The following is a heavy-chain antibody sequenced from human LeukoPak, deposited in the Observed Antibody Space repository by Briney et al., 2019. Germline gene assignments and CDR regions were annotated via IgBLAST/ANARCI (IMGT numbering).Heavy chain of an antibody. CDR3: ARGYYDSSGYYDY. Sequence: PSQTLSLTCTVSGGSASSGGYYWSWIREPPAKSLEWIGYVYYSGNTNYNPSLKSRVTISVDTSKNQFSLKLSSVTAADTAVYYCARGYYDSSGYYDYWGQGALVTVSS. CDR2: VYYSGNT. J-gene: IGHJ4*02. V-gene: IGHV4-61*08. D-gene: IGHD3-22*01. CDR1: GGSASSGGYY.